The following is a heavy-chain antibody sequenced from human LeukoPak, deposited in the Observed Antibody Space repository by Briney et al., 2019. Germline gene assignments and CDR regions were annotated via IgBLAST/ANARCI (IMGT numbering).Heavy chain of an antibody. Sequence: PGGSLRLSCAASGFTLSSYAMTWVRQAPGKGLEWLSAISGGGDSTWYADSVKGRFTISRDNSKNTLSLQMNSLRAEDTTVYYCAKGSSAIRPYYFDYWGQGILVTVSS. D-gene: IGHD3-10*01. J-gene: IGHJ4*02. CDR2: ISGGGDST. CDR3: AKGSSAIRPYYFDY. V-gene: IGHV3-23*01. CDR1: GFTLSSYA.